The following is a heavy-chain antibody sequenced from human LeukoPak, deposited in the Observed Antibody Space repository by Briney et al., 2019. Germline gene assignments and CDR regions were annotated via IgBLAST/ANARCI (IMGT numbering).Heavy chain of an antibody. CDR1: GYTFTGYY. J-gene: IGHJ4*02. D-gene: IGHD6-6*01. CDR3: ARGIAARRGDY. Sequence: GASVKVSCKASGYTFTGYYMHWVRQAPGQGLEWTGWINPYSGGTNYAQKFQGRVTMTRDTSISTAYMELSRLRSDDTAVYYCARGIAARRGDYWGQGTLVTVSS. CDR2: INPYSGGT. V-gene: IGHV1-2*02.